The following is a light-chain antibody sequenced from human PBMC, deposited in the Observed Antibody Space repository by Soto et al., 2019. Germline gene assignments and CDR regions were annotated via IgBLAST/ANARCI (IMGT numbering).Light chain of an antibody. CDR3: AAWDDSLNGVV. CDR2: SNN. Sequence: QSVLTQPPSASGTPGQRVTISCSGSSSNIRSNTVNWYQQLPGTAPKLLIYSNNQRPSGVPDRFSGSKSGTSASLAISGLQSEDEANYYCAAWDDSLNGVVFGGGTKLPS. CDR1: SSNIRSNT. J-gene: IGLJ2*01. V-gene: IGLV1-44*01.